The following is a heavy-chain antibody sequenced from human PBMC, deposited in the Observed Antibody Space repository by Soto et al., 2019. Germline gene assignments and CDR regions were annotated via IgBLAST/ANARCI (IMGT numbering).Heavy chain of an antibody. J-gene: IGHJ4*02. V-gene: IGHV1-69*05. CDR3: ARDDHCSSTSCYTGGFDY. Sequence: SVKVSCKASGGTFSSYAISWVRQAPGQGLEWMGGIIPIFGTANYAQKFQGRVTITTDKSTSTAYMELSSLRSEDTAVYYCARDDHCSSTSCYTGGFDYWGQGTLVTVSS. CDR2: IIPIFGTA. D-gene: IGHD2-2*02. CDR1: GGTFSSYA.